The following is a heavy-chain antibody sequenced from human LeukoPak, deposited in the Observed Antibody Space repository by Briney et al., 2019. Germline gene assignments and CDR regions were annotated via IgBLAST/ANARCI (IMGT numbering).Heavy chain of an antibody. J-gene: IGHJ4*02. V-gene: IGHV3-21*01. Sequence: GGSLRLSCAASGFTFSSYSMNWVRQAPGKGLEWVSSISSSSSYIYYADSVKGRFTISRDNSKNTLYLQMNSLRAEDTAVYYCAKEVRDLPYDFWGQGTLVTVSS. CDR3: AKEVRDLPYDF. CDR1: GFTFSSYS. CDR2: ISSSSSYI. D-gene: IGHD3-10*01.